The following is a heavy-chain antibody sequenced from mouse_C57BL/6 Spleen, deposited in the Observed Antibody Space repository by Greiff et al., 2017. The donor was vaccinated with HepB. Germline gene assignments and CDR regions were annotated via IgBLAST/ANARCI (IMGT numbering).Heavy chain of an antibody. D-gene: IGHD2-2*01. CDR2: IDPSDSYT. Sequence: VQLQQSGAELVKPGASVKLSCKASGYTFTSYWMQWVKQRPGQGLEWIGEIDPSDSYTNYNQKFKGKATLTVDTSSSTAYMQLSSLTSEDSAVYYCAVWLDSYWGQGTLVTVSA. J-gene: IGHJ3*01. V-gene: IGHV1-50*01. CDR3: AVWLDSY. CDR1: GYTFTSYW.